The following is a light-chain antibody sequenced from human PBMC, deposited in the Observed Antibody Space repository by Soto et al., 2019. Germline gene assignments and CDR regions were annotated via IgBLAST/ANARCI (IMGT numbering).Light chain of an antibody. CDR2: DVS. CDR1: SSDVGSYNG. J-gene: IGLJ1*01. Sequence: QSALTQPPSVSGSPGQSFTISCTGTSSDVGSYNGVSWYQQPPGTAPKLMIYDVSNRPSGVPDRFSGSKSGNTASLTISGLQAEDEADYYCSSYTRSSTYVFGTGTKVTVL. CDR3: SSYTRSSTYV. V-gene: IGLV2-18*02.